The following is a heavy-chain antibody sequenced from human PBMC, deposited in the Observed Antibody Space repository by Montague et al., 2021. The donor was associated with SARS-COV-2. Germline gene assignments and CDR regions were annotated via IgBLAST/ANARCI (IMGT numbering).Heavy chain of an antibody. CDR1: GGSISSSSYY. CDR2: IYYSGST. Sequence: SETLSPTPTVSGGSISSSSYYWGWIRQPPGKGLEWIGSIYYSGSTYYXPSLKSRVTILVDTSKNQFSLKLSSVTAADTAVYYCARVGRQQLVRLSGMDVWGQGTTVTVSS. J-gene: IGHJ6*02. D-gene: IGHD6-13*01. V-gene: IGHV4-39*07. CDR3: ARVGRQQLVRLSGMDV.